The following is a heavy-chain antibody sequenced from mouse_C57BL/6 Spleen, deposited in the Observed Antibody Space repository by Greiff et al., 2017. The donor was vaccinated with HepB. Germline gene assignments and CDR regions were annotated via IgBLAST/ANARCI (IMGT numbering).Heavy chain of an antibody. J-gene: IGHJ3*01. CDR1: GYAFSSSW. CDR2: IYPGAGDT. D-gene: IGHD1-1*01. CDR3: ARSGYYYGSSYGFAY. V-gene: IGHV1-82*01. Sequence: VQLQQSGPELVKPGASVKISCKASGYAFSSSWMNWVKQRPGTGLEWIGRIYPGAGDTNYNGKFKGKATLTADKSSSTAYMQLSSLTSEDSAVYFCARSGYYYGSSYGFAYWGQGTLVTVSA.